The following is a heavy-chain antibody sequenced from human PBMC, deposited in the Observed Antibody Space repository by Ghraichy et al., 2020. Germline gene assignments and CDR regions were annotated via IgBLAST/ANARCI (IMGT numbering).Heavy chain of an antibody. J-gene: IGHJ4*02. CDR2: IYGDGGST. CDR1: GFTFSSDR. D-gene: IGHD6-25*01. V-gene: IGHV3-74*01. Sequence: GGSLRLSCAASGFTFSSDRVYWVRQAPGKGLEWVSRIYGDGGSTNYADSVRGRFTISRDYAKNPVYLQMESLRTEDPAVYYCVSQSGTYWGQGTLVTVSS. CDR3: VSQSGTY.